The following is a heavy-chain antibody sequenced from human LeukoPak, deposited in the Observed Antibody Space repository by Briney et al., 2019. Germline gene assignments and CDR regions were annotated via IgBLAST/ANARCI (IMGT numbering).Heavy chain of an antibody. CDR3: VKDRCDRTTCPEV. CDR2: ISGSGGST. D-gene: IGHD2-2*01. Sequence: GGSLRLSCAASGFTLRNHAMIWVRQAPGEGLEWVSGISGSGGSTYYTDSVKGRFTISRDNSKNTLHLQMSSLRAEDTALYYCVKDRCDRTTCPEVWGQGTLVTVSS. V-gene: IGHV3-23*01. CDR1: GFTLRNHA. J-gene: IGHJ4*02.